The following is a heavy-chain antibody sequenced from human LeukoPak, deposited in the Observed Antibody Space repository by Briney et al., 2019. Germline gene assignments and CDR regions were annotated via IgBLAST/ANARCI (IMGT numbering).Heavy chain of an antibody. J-gene: IGHJ3*01. CDR1: GFTFSTDV. V-gene: IGHV3-48*04. Sequence: GGSLRLSCAASGFTFSTDVMIWVRQAPGKGLEWVSYISSSGSTIYYADSVKGRFTISRDNAKNSLYLQMNSLRAEDTAVYYCARDRWGWSLFDVWGQGTMVTVSS. CDR3: ARDRWGWSLFDV. D-gene: IGHD6-19*01. CDR2: ISSSGSTI.